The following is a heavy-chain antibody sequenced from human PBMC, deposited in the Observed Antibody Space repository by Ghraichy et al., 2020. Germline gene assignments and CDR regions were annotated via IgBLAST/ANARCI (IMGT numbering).Heavy chain of an antibody. CDR3: ARGGVLLWFGEIAYYGMDV. CDR1: GGSISSYY. J-gene: IGHJ6*02. Sequence: SETLSLTCTVSGGSISSYYWSWIRQPAGKGLEWIGRIYTSGSTNYNPSLKSRVTMSVDTSKNQFSLKLSSVTAADTAVYYCARGGVLLWFGEIAYYGMDVWGQGTTVTVSS. D-gene: IGHD3-10*01. V-gene: IGHV4-4*07. CDR2: IYTSGST.